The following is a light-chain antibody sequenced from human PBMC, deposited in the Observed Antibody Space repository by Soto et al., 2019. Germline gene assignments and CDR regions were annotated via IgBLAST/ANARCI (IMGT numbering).Light chain of an antibody. J-gene: IGKJ2*01. CDR1: QSINKW. CDR3: QQYNSF. Sequence: GDTVTITCRASQSINKWLAWYQQKPGKAPKLLSYEVSTLERGVPSRFSGSGSGTEFTLTISSLQPDNIATYYCQQYNSFFGQGTKLEIK. CDR2: EVS. V-gene: IGKV1-5*03.